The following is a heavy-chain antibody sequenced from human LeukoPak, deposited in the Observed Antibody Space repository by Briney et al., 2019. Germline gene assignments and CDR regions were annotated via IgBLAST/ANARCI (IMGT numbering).Heavy chain of an antibody. V-gene: IGHV4-34*01. CDR1: GGSFSGYY. CDR3: ASYSSNYAYYYYYMDV. J-gene: IGHJ6*03. CDR2: INHSGST. Sequence: SETLSLTCAVYGGSFSGYYWSWIRQPPGKGLEWIGEINHSGSTNYNPSLKSRVTISVDTSKNPFSLKLSSVTAADTAVYYCASYSSNYAYYYYYMDVWGKGTMVTVSS. D-gene: IGHD4-11*01.